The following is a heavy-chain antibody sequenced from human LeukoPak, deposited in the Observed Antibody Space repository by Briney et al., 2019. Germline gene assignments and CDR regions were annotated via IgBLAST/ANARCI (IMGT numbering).Heavy chain of an antibody. Sequence: PSETLSLTCSVSDSYIRSGYYWGWIRQPPGKGLEWIGSVFHTGNTYQNPSLKSRVTISADTSKNQFSLKLNFVTAADTAVYYCARGGVGATGSLDVWGQGTLVRVSS. D-gene: IGHD1-26*01. CDR2: VFHTGNT. CDR3: ARGGVGATGSLDV. V-gene: IGHV4-38-2*02. CDR1: DSYIRSGYY. J-gene: IGHJ3*01.